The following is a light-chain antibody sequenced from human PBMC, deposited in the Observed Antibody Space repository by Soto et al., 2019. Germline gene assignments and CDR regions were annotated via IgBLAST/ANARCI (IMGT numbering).Light chain of an antibody. CDR1: SSNIGSNY. CDR2: SNN. J-gene: IGLJ2*01. Sequence: QSVLTQPPSASGTPGQRVTISCSGSSSNIGSNYVYWYQQLPGTAPKLLIYSNNQRPSGVPDRFSGSKSGTSASLAISGLQSEDEADYYCAAWDDSLKEVFGGGTKLTVL. CDR3: AAWDDSLKEV. V-gene: IGLV1-47*02.